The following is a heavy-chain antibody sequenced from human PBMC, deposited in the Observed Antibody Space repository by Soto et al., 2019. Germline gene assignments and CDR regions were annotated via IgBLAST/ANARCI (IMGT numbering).Heavy chain of an antibody. Sequence: PAETLSLTCTVCGGSISSGDSYWSWIRQPPGKGLEWIGYIYYSGTTYYNPSLKSRVTISVDTSKNQFSLKLSSVTAADTAVYYCAASCVGCGGFNYYGMDVWGQGTTVTVSS. J-gene: IGHJ6*02. D-gene: IGHD2-21*01. CDR2: IYYSGTT. CDR3: AASCVGCGGFNYYGMDV. CDR1: GGSISSGDSY. V-gene: IGHV4-30-4*01.